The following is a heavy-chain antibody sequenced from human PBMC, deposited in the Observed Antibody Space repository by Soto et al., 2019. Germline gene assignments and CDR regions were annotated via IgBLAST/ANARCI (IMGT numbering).Heavy chain of an antibody. CDR3: ARVQFGSGYRYAGDC. CDR2: INPSGGSA. Sequence: QVQLVQSGAEVKKPGASVKSSCKASGYTFTNYYVQWVRQAPGQGLEWMGIINPSGGSATYAQKFQGRVTMTRDTSTSTVYMELSSLESEDTAVYYCARVQFGSGYRYAGDCWGQGTLVTVSS. D-gene: IGHD5-18*01. V-gene: IGHV1-46*01. CDR1: GYTFTNYY. J-gene: IGHJ4*02.